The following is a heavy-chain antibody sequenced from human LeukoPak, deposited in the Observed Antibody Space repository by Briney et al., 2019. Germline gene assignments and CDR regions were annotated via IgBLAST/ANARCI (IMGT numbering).Heavy chain of an antibody. V-gene: IGHV5-10-1*01. CDR3: ARHFSSYSSSSRLAY. CDR1: GYSFTSYW. Sequence: GESLRISCQGSGYSFTSYWISWVRQMPGKGLEWMGRIDHSDSYTNYSPSFQGHVTISADKSITTAYLQWSSLKASDTAMYYCARHFSSYSSSSRLAYWGQGTLVTVSS. D-gene: IGHD6-13*01. CDR2: IDHSDSYT. J-gene: IGHJ4*02.